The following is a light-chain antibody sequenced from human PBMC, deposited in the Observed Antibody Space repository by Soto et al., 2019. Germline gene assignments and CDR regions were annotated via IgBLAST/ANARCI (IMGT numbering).Light chain of an antibody. Sequence: QSVLTAPPSASGTPGQGVTISCSGSTSNIGSNYVYWYQQLPGTAPKLLIYRNNQRPSGVPDRFSGSKSGTSASLAISGLRSDDEADYFCATWDDSLNGFYVFGTGTKVTVL. CDR1: TSNIGSNY. CDR3: ATWDDSLNGFYV. V-gene: IGLV1-47*01. CDR2: RNN. J-gene: IGLJ1*01.